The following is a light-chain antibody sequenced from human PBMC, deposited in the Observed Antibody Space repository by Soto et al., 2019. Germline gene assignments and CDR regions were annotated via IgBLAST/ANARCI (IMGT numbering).Light chain of an antibody. Sequence: VGMTQSPLSLPVTLGQPASISCRSNQSLVHSDGIAYFSWFQQRPGRSPRRLIYKVSNRDSGVPARFSGSGSGTDFALKISRVEAEDVGVYYCMQGTHWPITFGQGTRLEN. CDR1: QSLVHSDGIAY. CDR3: MQGTHWPIT. CDR2: KVS. V-gene: IGKV2-30*02. J-gene: IGKJ5*01.